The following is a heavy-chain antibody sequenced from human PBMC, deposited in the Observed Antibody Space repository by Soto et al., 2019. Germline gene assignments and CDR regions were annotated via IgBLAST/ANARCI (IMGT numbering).Heavy chain of an antibody. D-gene: IGHD1-1*01. V-gene: IGHV4-30-4*01. J-gene: IGHJ4*02. CDR1: GGSISSGDYY. Sequence: TLSLTCTVSGGSISSGDYYWSWIRQPPGKGLEWTGYIYYSGSTYYNPSLKSRVTISVDTSKNQFSLKLSSVTAADTAVYYCARVGWPGTTYFDYWGQGTLVTVSS. CDR2: IYYSGST. CDR3: ARVGWPGTTYFDY.